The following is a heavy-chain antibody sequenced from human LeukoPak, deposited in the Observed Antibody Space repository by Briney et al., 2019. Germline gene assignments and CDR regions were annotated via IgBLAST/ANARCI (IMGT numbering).Heavy chain of an antibody. CDR1: GFTFSNYG. CDR2: ISGSGGST. Sequence: PGGSLRLSCAASGFTFSNYGITWVRQGPGKGLEWVSTISGSGGSTYYADSVKGRFTISRDNSKNMLYLQMNSLSAEDTAVYYCAKGSIAAAGIFDYWGQGTLVTVSS. V-gene: IGHV3-23*01. CDR3: AKGSIAAAGIFDY. D-gene: IGHD6-13*01. J-gene: IGHJ4*02.